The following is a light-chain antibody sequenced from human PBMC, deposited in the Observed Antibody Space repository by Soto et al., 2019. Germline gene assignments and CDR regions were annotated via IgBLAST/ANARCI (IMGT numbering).Light chain of an antibody. Sequence: DIQMTQSPSTLCASVGDRVTITCRASQSINIWLAWYQQKPGKAPKPLIYKASSLESGVPSRFSGSGSGTEFTLTISSLQPDDFATYYCQQYNDYSPWTFGQGTKVEIK. CDR2: KAS. CDR1: QSINIW. CDR3: QQYNDYSPWT. V-gene: IGKV1-5*03. J-gene: IGKJ1*01.